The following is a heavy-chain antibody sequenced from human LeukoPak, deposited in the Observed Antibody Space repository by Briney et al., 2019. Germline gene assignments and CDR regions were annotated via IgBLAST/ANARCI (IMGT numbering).Heavy chain of an antibody. J-gene: IGHJ4*02. CDR2: IIPIFGTA. V-gene: IGHV1-69*13. Sequence: SVKVSCKASGGTFSSYAISWVRQAPGQGLEWMGGIIPIFGTANYAQKFQGRVTITADESTSTAYMELSSLRSEDTAVYYCARSGSDYDFWSGYPIPPDYWGQGTLVTVSS. CDR3: ARSGSDYDFWSGYPIPPDY. CDR1: GGTFSSYA. D-gene: IGHD3-3*01.